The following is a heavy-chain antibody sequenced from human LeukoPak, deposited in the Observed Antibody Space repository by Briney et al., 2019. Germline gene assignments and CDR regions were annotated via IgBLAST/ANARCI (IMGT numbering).Heavy chain of an antibody. J-gene: IGHJ4*02. Sequence: SETLSLTCTVSGDSISGYYWTWIRQPPGKGLEWIGYIYYSGSINYNPSLKRRLTISVDTSKNQFSLKLSSVTAADTAVYYCARLRGNYFPDYWGQGTLVTVSS. CDR3: ARLRGNYFPDY. CDR1: GDSISGYY. V-gene: IGHV4-59*01. D-gene: IGHD4-11*01. CDR2: IYYSGSI.